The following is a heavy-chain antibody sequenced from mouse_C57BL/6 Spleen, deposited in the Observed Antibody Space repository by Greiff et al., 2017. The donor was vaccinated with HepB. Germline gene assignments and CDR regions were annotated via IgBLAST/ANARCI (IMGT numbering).Heavy chain of an antibody. Sequence: VKLMESGAELVKPGASVKISCKASGYAFSSYWMNWVKQRPGKGLEWIGQIYPGDGDTNYNGKFKGKATLTADKSSSTAYMQLSSLTSEDSAVYFCARGGAWDPFAYWGQGTLVTVSA. J-gene: IGHJ3*01. CDR2: IYPGDGDT. D-gene: IGHD4-1*01. V-gene: IGHV1-80*01. CDR1: GYAFSSYW. CDR3: ARGGAWDPFAY.